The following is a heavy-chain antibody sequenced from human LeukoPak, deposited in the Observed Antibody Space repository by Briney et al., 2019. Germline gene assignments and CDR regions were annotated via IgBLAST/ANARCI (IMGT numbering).Heavy chain of an antibody. Sequence: GGSLRLSCAASGFTVSSNYMSWVRQAPGKGLEWVSVIYSGGSTDYADSVKGRFTISRDTSKNTLYLQMNSLRVEDTAVYYCARSSHYDILTGYSDEDAFDIRGQGTMVTVSS. J-gene: IGHJ3*02. CDR2: IYSGGST. CDR3: ARSSHYDILTGYSDEDAFDI. CDR1: GFTVSSNY. V-gene: IGHV3-53*01. D-gene: IGHD3-9*01.